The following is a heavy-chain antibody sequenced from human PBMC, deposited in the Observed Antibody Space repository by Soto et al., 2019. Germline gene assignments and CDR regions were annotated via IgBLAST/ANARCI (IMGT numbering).Heavy chain of an antibody. CDR1: GFSFSSFA. J-gene: IGHJ3*02. CDR2: ISASGRNT. D-gene: IGHD4-17*01. CDR3: AKDPGGDYVGGFDM. Sequence: VQLLESGGALVQPGGSLRLSCAASGFSFSSFAMSWVRQAPGKGPEWVSGISASGRNTYYADSVKGRSTISRDNSKNQVYVQMNVLGAEDTFVYYCAKDPGGDYVGGFDMWGQGTRVTVSS. V-gene: IGHV3-23*01.